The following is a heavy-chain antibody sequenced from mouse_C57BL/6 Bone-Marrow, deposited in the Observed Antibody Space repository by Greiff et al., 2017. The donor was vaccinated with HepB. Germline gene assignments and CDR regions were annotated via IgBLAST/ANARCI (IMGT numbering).Heavy chain of an antibody. CDR2: IYPGDGDT. J-gene: IGHJ2*01. D-gene: IGHD2-5*01. Sequence: VMLVESGAELVKPGASVKISCKASGYAFSSYWMNWVKQRPGKGLEWIGQIYPGDGDTNYNGKFKGKATLTADKSSSTAYMQLSSLTSEDSAVYFCARGYYSNYEGYFDYWGQGTTLTVSS. CDR1: GYAFSSYW. V-gene: IGHV1-80*01. CDR3: ARGYYSNYEGYFDY.